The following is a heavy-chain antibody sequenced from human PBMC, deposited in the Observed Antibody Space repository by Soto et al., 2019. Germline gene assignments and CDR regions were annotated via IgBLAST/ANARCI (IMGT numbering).Heavy chain of an antibody. CDR2: IYHSGST. D-gene: IGHD3-3*01. J-gene: IGHJ5*02. V-gene: IGHV4-30-2*01. CDR3: ARSYGSGYYGSWFDP. CDR1: GGSISSGGYS. Sequence: QLQLQESGSGLVKPSQTLSLTCAVSGGSISSGGYSWSWIRQPPGKGLEWIGYIYHSGSTYYNPSLKSRVTISVDRSKNQFPLQLSSVTAADTAVYYCARSYGSGYYGSWFDPWGQGTLVTVSS.